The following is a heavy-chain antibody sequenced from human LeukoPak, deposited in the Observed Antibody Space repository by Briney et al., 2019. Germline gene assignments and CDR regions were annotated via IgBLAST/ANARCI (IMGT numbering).Heavy chain of an antibody. Sequence: SQTLSLTCAISGDSVSSNSAVWNWIRQSPSRGLAWLGRTYYRSKWYNDYAVSVKSRITINPDTSKNQSFLQLNSVTPEDTAVYYCARGAEPYYYDSSGYYDYWGQGTLVTVSS. CDR2: TYYRSKWYN. CDR1: GDSVSSNSAV. D-gene: IGHD3-22*01. V-gene: IGHV6-1*01. J-gene: IGHJ4*02. CDR3: ARGAEPYYYDSSGYYDY.